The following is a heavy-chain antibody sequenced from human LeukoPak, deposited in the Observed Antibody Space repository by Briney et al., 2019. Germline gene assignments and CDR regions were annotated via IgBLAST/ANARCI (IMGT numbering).Heavy chain of an antibody. J-gene: IGHJ4*02. V-gene: IGHV4-38-2*02. CDR2: IYHSGST. Sequence: TSETLSLTCTVSGYSISSGYYWGWIRQPPGKGLEWIGSIYHSGSTYYNPSLKSRVTISVDTSKNQFSLKLSSVTAADTAVYYCARVEAVAGSYYFDYWGQGTLVTVSS. CDR3: ARVEAVAGSYYFDY. D-gene: IGHD6-19*01. CDR1: GYSISSGYY.